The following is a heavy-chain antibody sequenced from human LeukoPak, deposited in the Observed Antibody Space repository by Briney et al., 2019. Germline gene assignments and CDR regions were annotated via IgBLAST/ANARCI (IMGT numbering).Heavy chain of an antibody. CDR1: GFTFSSYA. V-gene: IGHV3-23*01. CDR3: AKADIAAAGTNY. Sequence: GGSLRLSCAASGFTFSSYAMTWVRQGPWKGLEWVSLMSGSGGSTNHADSVKGRFTISRDNSKNTLYLQMNSLRAEDTAVYYCAKADIAAAGTNYWGQGTLVTVSS. D-gene: IGHD6-13*01. CDR2: MSGSGGST. J-gene: IGHJ4*02.